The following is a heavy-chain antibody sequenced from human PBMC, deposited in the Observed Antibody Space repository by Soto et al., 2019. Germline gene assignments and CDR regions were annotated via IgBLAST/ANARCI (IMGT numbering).Heavy chain of an antibody. CDR2: INHSGST. D-gene: IGHD5-18*01. J-gene: IGHJ4*02. Sequence: SETLSLTCAVYGGSFSGYCWSWIRQPPGKGLEWIGEINHSGSTNYNPSLKSRVTISVDTSKNQFSLKLSSVTAAATAVYYCARGLVRTSYEPRFDYWGQGTLVTVSS. CDR1: GGSFSGYC. CDR3: ARGLVRTSYEPRFDY. V-gene: IGHV4-34*01.